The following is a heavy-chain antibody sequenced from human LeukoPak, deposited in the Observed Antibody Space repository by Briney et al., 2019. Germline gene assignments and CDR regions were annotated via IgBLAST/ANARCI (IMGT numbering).Heavy chain of an antibody. V-gene: IGHV1-69*04. J-gene: IGHJ4*02. CDR2: IIPILGIA. CDR1: GGTXSSYA. D-gene: IGHD6-19*01. CDR3: ASRLAVAGTIPDY. Sequence: SVKVSCKASGGTXSSYAISWVRQAPGQGLEWMGRIIPILGIANYAQKFQGRVTITADKSTSTAYMELSSLRSEDTAVYYCASRLAVAGTIPDYWGQGTLVTVSS.